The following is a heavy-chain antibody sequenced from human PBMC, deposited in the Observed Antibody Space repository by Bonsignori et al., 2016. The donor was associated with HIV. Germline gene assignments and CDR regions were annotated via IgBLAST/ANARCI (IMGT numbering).Heavy chain of an antibody. Sequence: VRQMPGKGLEWIGSIYHSGNTYYNPSLKSRVTISVDTSKNQFSLKLSSVTAADTAVYYCARHAWGGYDYRYYFEYWGQGTLVTVSS. J-gene: IGHJ4*02. CDR3: ARHAWGGYDYRYYFEY. V-gene: IGHV4-38-2*01. D-gene: IGHD5-12*01. CDR2: IYHSGNT.